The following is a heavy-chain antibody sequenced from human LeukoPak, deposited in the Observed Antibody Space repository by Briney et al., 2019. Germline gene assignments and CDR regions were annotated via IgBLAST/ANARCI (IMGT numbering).Heavy chain of an antibody. V-gene: IGHV3-33*08. CDR3: ARALYSGGXYXMDV. J-gene: IGHJ6*02. CDR2: IWNDGNRK. Sequence: GGSLRLSCAASGFTFSSYAMHWVRQAPGKGLEWVAVIWNDGNRKYYADSVMGRFTISRDNSRSTVYLQMNSLRVDDTAVYYCARALYSGGXYXMDVWGQGTTVTVSS. D-gene: IGHD6-19*01. CDR1: GFTFSSYA.